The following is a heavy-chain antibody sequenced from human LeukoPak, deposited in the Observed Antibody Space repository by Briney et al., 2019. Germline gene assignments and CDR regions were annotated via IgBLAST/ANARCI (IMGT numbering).Heavy chain of an antibody. J-gene: IGHJ4*02. CDR3: ARDRNTVTTPLDY. CDR1: VYTFTNYG. D-gene: IGHD4-11*01. Sequence: ASVTVSFKSSVYTFTNYGISWVRQARGKGREWMGWISAYNGNTNYAQKLQGRVTMTTYTSTSTAYMELRSLRSDDTAVYYCARDRNTVTTPLDYWGQGTLVTVSS. V-gene: IGHV1-18*01. CDR2: ISAYNGNT.